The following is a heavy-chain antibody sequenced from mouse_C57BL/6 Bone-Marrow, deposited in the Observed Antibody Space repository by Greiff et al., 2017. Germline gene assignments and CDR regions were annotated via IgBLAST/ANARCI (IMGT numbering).Heavy chain of an antibody. Sequence: QVQLQQPGAELVKPGASVKMSCKASGYTFTSYWITWVKQRPGQGLEWIGDIYPGSGSTNYNEKFKSKATLTVDTSSSTAYMQPSSLTSEDSAVYYCARGITTRVYYFDYWGQGTTLTVSS. CDR3: ARGITTRVYYFDY. D-gene: IGHD2-4*01. V-gene: IGHV1-55*01. CDR2: IYPGSGST. J-gene: IGHJ2*01. CDR1: GYTFTSYW.